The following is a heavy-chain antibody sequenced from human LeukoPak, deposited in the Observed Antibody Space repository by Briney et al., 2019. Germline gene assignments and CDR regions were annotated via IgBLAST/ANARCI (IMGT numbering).Heavy chain of an antibody. J-gene: IGHJ4*02. CDR2: ISGRSGST. CDR3: ARWGDYDVLTGYYVSDF. V-gene: IGHV3-23*01. CDR1: GFIFSNYA. Sequence: GGSLRLSCAASGFIFSNYAMYWVRQAPGKGLEWVSAISGRSGSTYYADSVKGRFTISRDSSKNTLYLQMNSLRADDTAVYYCARWGDYDVLTGYYVSDFWGQGTLVTVSS. D-gene: IGHD3-9*01.